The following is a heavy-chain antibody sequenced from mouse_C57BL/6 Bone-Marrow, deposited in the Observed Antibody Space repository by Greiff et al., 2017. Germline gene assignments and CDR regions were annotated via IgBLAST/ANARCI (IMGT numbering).Heavy chain of an antibody. Sequence: EVKLMESGGGLVKPGGSLKLSCAASGFTFSSYAMSWVRQTPEKRLEWVATISDGGSYTYYPDNVKGRFTISRDNDKNNLYLQMSHLKSEDTAMYYCARDPYHYAMDYWGQGTSVTVSS. CDR3: ARDPYHYAMDY. CDR2: ISDGGSYT. CDR1: GFTFSSYA. V-gene: IGHV5-4*01. J-gene: IGHJ4*01. D-gene: IGHD2-10*01.